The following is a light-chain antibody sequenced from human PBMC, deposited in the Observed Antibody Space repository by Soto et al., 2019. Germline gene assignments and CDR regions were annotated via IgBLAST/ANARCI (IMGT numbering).Light chain of an antibody. CDR3: QSYDSSNYVL. Sequence: NFMLTQPHSVSESPGKTVTISCTRSSGSIASNYVQWYQQRPGSAPTTVIFGGSQRPSWVSDRFSAPIDSSSNSASLTISGLKTEDEADYYCQSYDSSNYVLFGGGTELTVL. CDR1: SGSIASNY. V-gene: IGLV6-57*04. J-gene: IGLJ2*01. CDR2: GGS.